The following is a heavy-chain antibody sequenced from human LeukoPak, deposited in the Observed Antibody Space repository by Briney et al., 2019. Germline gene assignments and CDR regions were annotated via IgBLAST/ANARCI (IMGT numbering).Heavy chain of an antibody. CDR3: ARAGYYYDSSDYSP. D-gene: IGHD3-22*01. CDR1: GFTFSSYS. CDR2: ISSTRSTI. V-gene: IGHV3-48*04. J-gene: IGHJ5*02. Sequence: GGSLRLSCAASGFTFSSYSMAWVRQAPGKGLEWISYISSTRSTIYYADSVKGRFTVSRDNAKNSLYLQMNSLRVEDTAVYYCARAGYYYDSSDYSPWGQGTLVTVSS.